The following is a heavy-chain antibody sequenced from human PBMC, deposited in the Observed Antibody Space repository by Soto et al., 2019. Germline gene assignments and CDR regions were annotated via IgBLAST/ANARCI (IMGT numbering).Heavy chain of an antibody. J-gene: IGHJ6*01. V-gene: IGHV3-48*02. CDR3: ARASELVRLFDYYGMDV. CDR2: ISSSSSTI. Sequence: GGSLRLSCAASGFTFSSYSMNWVRQAPGKGLEWVSYISSSSSTIYYADSVKGRFTISRDNAKNSLYLQMNSLRDEDTAVYYCARASELVRLFDYYGMDVWGQGTTVTVSS. CDR1: GFTFSSYS. D-gene: IGHD6-6*01.